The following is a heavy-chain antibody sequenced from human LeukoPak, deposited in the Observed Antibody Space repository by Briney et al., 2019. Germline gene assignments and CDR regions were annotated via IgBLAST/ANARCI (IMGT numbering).Heavy chain of an antibody. D-gene: IGHD6-6*01. CDR1: GGSFSGYY. V-gene: IGHV4-34*01. CDR2: INHSGST. Sequence: SETLSLTCAVYGGSFSGYYWSWIRQPPGKGLEWIGEINHSGSTNYNPSLKSRVTISVDTSKNQFSLKLSSVTAADTAVYYCARARITRHSSSYVYYYGMDVWGQGTTVTVSS. J-gene: IGHJ6*02. CDR3: ARARITRHSSSYVYYYGMDV.